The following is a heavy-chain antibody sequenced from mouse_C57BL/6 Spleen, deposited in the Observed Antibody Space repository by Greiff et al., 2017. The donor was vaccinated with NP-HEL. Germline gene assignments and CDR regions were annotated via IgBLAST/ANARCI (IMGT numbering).Heavy chain of an antibody. V-gene: IGHV1-5*01. J-gene: IGHJ2*01. CDR1: GYTFTSYW. Sequence: EVNLVESGTVLARPGASVKMSCKTSGYTFTSYWMHWVKQRPGQGLEWIGAIYPGNSDTSYNQKFKGKAKLTAGTSASTAYMELSSLTNEDSAVYYCTGDVDYFDYWGQGTTLTVSS. CDR3: TGDVDYFDY. CDR2: IYPGNSDT.